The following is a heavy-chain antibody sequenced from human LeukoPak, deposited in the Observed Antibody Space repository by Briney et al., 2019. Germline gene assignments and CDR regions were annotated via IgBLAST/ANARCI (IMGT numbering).Heavy chain of an antibody. Sequence: GRSLRLSCAASGFTFSSYGMHWVRQAPGKGLEWVAVISYDGSNKYYADSVKGRFTISRDNSKNTLYLQMNSLRAEDTAVYYCAKDYRYWGQGTLVTVSP. V-gene: IGHV3-30*18. CDR2: ISYDGSNK. CDR1: GFTFSSYG. D-gene: IGHD3-16*02. CDR3: AKDYRY. J-gene: IGHJ4*02.